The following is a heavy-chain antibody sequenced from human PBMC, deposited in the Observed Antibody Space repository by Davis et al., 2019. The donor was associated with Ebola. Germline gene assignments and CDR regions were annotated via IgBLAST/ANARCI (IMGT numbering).Heavy chain of an antibody. CDR1: GYTFSGYY. V-gene: IGHV1-2*02. J-gene: IGHJ6*02. CDR3: ATNTGAYYYAMDV. D-gene: IGHD4/OR15-4a*01. Sequence: ASVKVSCKASGYTFSGYYMHWVRQAPGQGLEWMGWINPNSGGTSYAQKFQGRVTMTRDTSIRTAYMELRRLRSDDTAVYYCATNTGAYYYAMDVWGQGTTVTVSS. CDR2: INPNSGGT.